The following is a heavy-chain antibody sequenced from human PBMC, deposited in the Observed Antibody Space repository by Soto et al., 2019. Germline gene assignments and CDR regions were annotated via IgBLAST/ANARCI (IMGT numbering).Heavy chain of an antibody. Sequence: QVQLVQSGAEVKKPGASVKVSCKASGYTFSNDAITWVRQAPGQGLEWMGWVSAYNGNTNYAQKFKGRVTMTTDTSTSSAYMAIRSLRYDDTAGYFCASASRYYCNYMIYWGQGTLVTISS. J-gene: IGHJ4*02. CDR3: ASASRYYCNYMIY. D-gene: IGHD1-7*01. CDR1: GYTFSNDA. CDR2: VSAYNGNT. V-gene: IGHV1-18*01.